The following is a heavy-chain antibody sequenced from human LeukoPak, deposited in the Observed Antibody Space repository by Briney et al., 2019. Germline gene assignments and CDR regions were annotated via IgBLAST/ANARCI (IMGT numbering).Heavy chain of an antibody. D-gene: IGHD3-3*01. CDR3: ARHPTLNYDFCGGYRTRYYYYMDV. Sequence: SVXVXCKASGYTFTSYYVHWVGQAAGQGVEWRXWINPNSGGTNYAQKFQGRGTMTRDTTIRTAYMEMSRVRDEDTAVYYCARHPTLNYDFCGGYRTRYYYYMDVWGNGTTVTVSS. CDR1: GYTFTSYY. V-gene: IGHV1-2*02. J-gene: IGHJ6*03. CDR2: INPNSGGT.